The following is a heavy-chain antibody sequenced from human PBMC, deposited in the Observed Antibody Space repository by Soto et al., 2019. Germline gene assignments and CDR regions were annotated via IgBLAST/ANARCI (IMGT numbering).Heavy chain of an antibody. J-gene: IGHJ6*02. Sequence: PGGSLRLSCAASGFTFSDYHMSWIRQAPGKGLEYISYISSSSGSTNYADSVKGRFTISRDNAKNSLYLQMSSLRAEDTAVYYCARDRGGYDRLYYYHGMDVWGQGTTVTVSS. V-gene: IGHV3-11*06. CDR1: GFTFSDYH. CDR3: ARDRGGYDRLYYYHGMDV. D-gene: IGHD5-12*01. CDR2: ISSSSGST.